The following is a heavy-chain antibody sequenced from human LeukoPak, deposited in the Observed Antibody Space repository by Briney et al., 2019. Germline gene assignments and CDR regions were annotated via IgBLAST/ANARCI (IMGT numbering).Heavy chain of an antibody. CDR2: ISGSGGST. D-gene: IGHD2-21*02. CDR3: AKDTLTAPNGAFDM. V-gene: IGHV3-23*01. CDR1: GFTFSNYA. J-gene: IGHJ3*02. Sequence: GGALRLSCAAHGFTFSNYAMKWVRQALGTGLERFSGISGSGGSTYYVDSVKGRFTISRDNSKNTLYLQMNSLRAEDTAVYYCAKDTLTAPNGAFDMWGRGTMVTVSS.